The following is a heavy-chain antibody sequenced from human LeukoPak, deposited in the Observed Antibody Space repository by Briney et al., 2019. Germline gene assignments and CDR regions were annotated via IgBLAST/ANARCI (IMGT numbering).Heavy chain of an antibody. D-gene: IGHD3-3*01. CDR2: IYYSGST. J-gene: IGHJ5*02. V-gene: IGHV4-39*01. CDR3: ARPHIYDFWSGYSNWFDP. Sequence: PSETLSLTCTVSGGSISSSSYYWGWIRQPPGKGLEWIGSIYYSGSTYYNPSLKSRVTISVDTSKNQFSLKLSSVTAADTAVYYCARPHIYDFWSGYSNWFDPWGQGTLVTVSS. CDR1: GGSISSSSYY.